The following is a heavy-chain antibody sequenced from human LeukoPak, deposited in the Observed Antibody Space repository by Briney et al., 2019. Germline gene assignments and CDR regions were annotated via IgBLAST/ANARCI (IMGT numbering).Heavy chain of an antibody. J-gene: IGHJ4*02. CDR3: ARGYSYGQYDY. CDR2: ISSSSSTI. V-gene: IGHV3-48*01. D-gene: IGHD5-18*01. CDR1: GFTFSSYA. Sequence: GGSLRLSCAASGFTFSSYAMSWVRRAPGKGLEWVSYISSSSSTIYYADSVKGRFTISRNNAKNSLYLQMNSLRAEDTAVYYCARGYSYGQYDYWGQGTLVTVSS.